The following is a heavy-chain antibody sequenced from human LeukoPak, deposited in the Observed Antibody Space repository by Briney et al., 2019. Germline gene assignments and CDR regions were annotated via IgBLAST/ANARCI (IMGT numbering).Heavy chain of an antibody. CDR3: ARSVGYYYDSSGYHFDY. CDR1: GYTFTSYY. CDR2: INPSGGST. J-gene: IGHJ4*02. Sequence: ASVKVSCKASGYTFTSYYMHWVRQAPGQGLEWMGIINPSGGSTSYAQKFQGRVTVTRDTSTSTVYVELSSLRSEDTAVYYCARSVGYYYDSSGYHFDYWGQGTLVTVSS. D-gene: IGHD3-22*01. V-gene: IGHV1-46*01.